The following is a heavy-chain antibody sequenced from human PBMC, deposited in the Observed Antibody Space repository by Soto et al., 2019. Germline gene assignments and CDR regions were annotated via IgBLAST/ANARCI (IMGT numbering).Heavy chain of an antibody. Sequence: SETLSLTCAVSGYSNSSGYYWGWIRQPPGKGLEWIGSICHSGSTYYNPSLKSRVTISVDTSKNQFSLKLSSVTAADTAVYYCARANYYFDYWGQGTLVTVSS. CDR2: ICHSGST. V-gene: IGHV4-38-2*01. CDR1: GYSNSSGYY. D-gene: IGHD1-1*01. J-gene: IGHJ4*02. CDR3: ARANYYFDY.